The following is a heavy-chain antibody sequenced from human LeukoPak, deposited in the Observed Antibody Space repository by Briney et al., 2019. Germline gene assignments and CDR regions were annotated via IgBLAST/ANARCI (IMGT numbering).Heavy chain of an antibody. V-gene: IGHV4-59*10. CDR1: GGSFSGYY. CDR3: ARRRRPLTGYVPFDY. J-gene: IGHJ4*02. D-gene: IGHD3-9*01. CDR2: IYTSGST. Sequence: SETLSLTCAVYGGSFSGYYWSWIRQPAGKGLEWIGRIYTSGSTNYNPSLKSRATISVDTSKNQFSLKLSSVTAADTAVYYCARRRRPLTGYVPFDYWGQGTLVTVSS.